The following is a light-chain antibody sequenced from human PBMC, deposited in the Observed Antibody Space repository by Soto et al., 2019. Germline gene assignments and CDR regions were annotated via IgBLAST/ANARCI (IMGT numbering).Light chain of an antibody. CDR1: SSDVGDYNY. CDR2: DVS. CDR3: SSSAGSNNLV. V-gene: IGLV2-8*01. J-gene: IGLJ1*01. Sequence: SALAQPPSASGSPGHSVTICCTGTSSDVGDYNYVSWYQQHPGKAPKLMIYDVSERPSGVPDRFSASKSGNTASLTVSGLQAEDEPDYYCSSSAGSNNLVFGTGTKVTVL.